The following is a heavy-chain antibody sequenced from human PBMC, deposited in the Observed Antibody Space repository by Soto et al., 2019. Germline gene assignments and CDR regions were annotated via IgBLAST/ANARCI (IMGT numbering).Heavy chain of an antibody. J-gene: IGHJ4*02. V-gene: IGHV3-74*01. CDR2: VNGDGTST. D-gene: IGHD6-19*01. Sequence: GGSLRLSCVASGGTFSTYWMHWVRQAPGKGLMWVSRVNGDGTSTDYADSVKGRSTISRDNSRNTLYLQMNSLRVEDTAVYYCAKDGGSGWLYYYFDYWGQGTLVTVSS. CDR3: AKDGGSGWLYYYFDY. CDR1: GGTFSTYW.